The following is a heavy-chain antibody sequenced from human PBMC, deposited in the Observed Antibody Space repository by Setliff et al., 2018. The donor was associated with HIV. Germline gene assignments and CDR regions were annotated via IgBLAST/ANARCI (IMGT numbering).Heavy chain of an antibody. V-gene: IGHV3-15*01. CDR1: GFTFSNAW. Sequence: GGSLRLSCAASGFTFSNAWMSWVRQAPGKGLEWVGRIKSKTDGGATDYAAPVKGRFTISRDDSKNTLYLQMNSLKTEDTAVYYCTTSLPFIHTAKDYWGQGTLVTVSS. CDR2: IKSKTDGGAT. J-gene: IGHJ4*02. CDR3: TTSLPFIHTAKDY. D-gene: IGHD5-18*01.